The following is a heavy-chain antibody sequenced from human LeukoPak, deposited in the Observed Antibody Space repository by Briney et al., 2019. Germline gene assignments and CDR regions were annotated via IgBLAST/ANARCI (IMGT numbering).Heavy chain of an antibody. CDR2: IIPIFGTA. D-gene: IGHD6-13*01. CDR1: GGTFSSYA. CDR3: ARAGSGIAAAGPIDY. V-gene: IGHV1-69*13. Sequence: APLKVSCKASGGTFSSYAISWVRQAPGQGLEWMGGIIPIFGTANYAQKFQGRVTITADESTSTAYMELSSLRSEDTAVYYCARAGSGIAAAGPIDYWGQGTLVTVSS. J-gene: IGHJ4*02.